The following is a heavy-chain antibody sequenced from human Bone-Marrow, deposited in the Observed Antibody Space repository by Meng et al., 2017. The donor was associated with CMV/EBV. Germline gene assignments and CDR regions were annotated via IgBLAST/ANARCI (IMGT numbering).Heavy chain of an antibody. Sequence: GESLKISCAASGFNFDEYAMNWVRQAPGKGLEWMGFIRSRAYGGTPEYAASVKGRFTISRDDSKSIAYLQINSLKTEDTAMFYCTRSYTTSRDYYFADWGPGKLVNVSS. CDR2: IRSRAYGGTP. V-gene: IGHV3-49*04. CDR3: TRSYTTSRDYYFAD. CDR1: GFNFDEYA. D-gene: IGHD3-16*02. J-gene: IGHJ4*02.